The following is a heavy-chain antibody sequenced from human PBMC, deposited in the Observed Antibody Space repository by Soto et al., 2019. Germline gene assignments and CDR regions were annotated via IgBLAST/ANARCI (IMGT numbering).Heavy chain of an antibody. CDR2: ISYDGSNK. CDR1: GFTFSSYG. V-gene: IGHV3-30*18. D-gene: IGHD1-26*01. CDR3: AKDGGAGVPADY. Sequence: QVQLVESGGGVVQPGRSLRLSCAASGFTFSSYGMHWVRQAPGKGLEWVAVISYDGSNKYYADSVKGRFTISRDNSKNTLYLQMNSLRAEDPAVYYCAKDGGAGVPADYWGQGTLVTVSS. J-gene: IGHJ4*02.